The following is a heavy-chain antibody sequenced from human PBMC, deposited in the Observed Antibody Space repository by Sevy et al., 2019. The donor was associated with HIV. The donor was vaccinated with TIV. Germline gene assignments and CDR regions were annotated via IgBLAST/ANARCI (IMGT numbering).Heavy chain of an antibody. V-gene: IGHV3-49*03. J-gene: IGHJ4*02. D-gene: IGHD3-3*01. CDR3: SRDAGLDFWSDYYRKYFDY. CDR1: GFTFGDFG. CDR2: IRTKTYGETT. Sequence: GGSLRLSCTASGFTFGDFGMTWFRQAPGKGLEWVGLIRTKTYGETTQYAASVKGRFTISRDDSKSIAYLQLRSVKAEDTAVYFCSRDAGLDFWSDYYRKYFDYWGQRTQVTVSS.